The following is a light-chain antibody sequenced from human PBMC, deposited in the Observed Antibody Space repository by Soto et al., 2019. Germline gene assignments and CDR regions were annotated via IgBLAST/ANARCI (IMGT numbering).Light chain of an antibody. J-gene: IGKJ1*01. CDR1: QSVSSN. CDR2: GAS. CDR3: QQYNNWPPRT. V-gene: IGKV3-15*01. Sequence: EIGMTQSPVTLSVSPGERATLSCSASQSVSSNLAWYQQKPGQAPRLLIYGASSRATGSPARFSGSGSGTEFNLTISSLQSEDFVVYYCQQYNNWPPRTFGQGTKVEMK.